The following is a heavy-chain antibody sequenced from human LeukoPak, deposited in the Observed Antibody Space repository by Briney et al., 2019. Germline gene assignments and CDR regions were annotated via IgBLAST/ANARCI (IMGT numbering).Heavy chain of an antibody. J-gene: IGHJ4*02. V-gene: IGHV1-46*01. D-gene: IGHD3-22*01. Sequence: ASVKVSCKASGYTFSTYYIHWVRQAPGQGLEWMGIINPSAGSTSYAQKFQGRLTMTRDTSTSTVYMELSSLRSEVTAVYYCARDLGSSYHDSSGYLDYWGQGTLVTASS. CDR1: GYTFSTYY. CDR3: ARDLGSSYHDSSGYLDY. CDR2: INPSAGST.